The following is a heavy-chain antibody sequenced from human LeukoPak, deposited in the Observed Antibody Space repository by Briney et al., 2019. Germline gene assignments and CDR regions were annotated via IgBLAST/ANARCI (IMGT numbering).Heavy chain of an antibody. Sequence: SETLSLTCTVSGGSISSGDYYWSWIRQHPGKGLEWIGYISDSGSTYYNPSLQSRVTISVDTSKNQFSLKLTSVTAADTAVYYCARDRYASGWLDYWGQGTMVTVSS. CDR1: GGSISSGDYY. D-gene: IGHD6-19*01. CDR2: ISDSGST. V-gene: IGHV4-31*03. J-gene: IGHJ4*02. CDR3: ARDRYASGWLDY.